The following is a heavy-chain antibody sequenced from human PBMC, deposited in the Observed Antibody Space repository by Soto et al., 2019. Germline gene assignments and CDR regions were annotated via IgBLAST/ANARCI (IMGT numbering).Heavy chain of an antibody. CDR3: ARSTLNICMSTSCYGSLFYYIIDV. CDR2: IIPIFGTA. J-gene: IGHJ6*02. CDR1: GCTFSSYA. Sequence: SVKVSVKASGCTFSSYAIRRVSPAPGQLLEVMGVIIPIFGTAKYAHKFQGRVTITADESTRSAYIELSTLRSKDTAVYDCARSTLNICMSTSCYGSLFYYIIDVWGQGTTVRVSS. D-gene: IGHD2-2*01. V-gene: IGHV1-69*01.